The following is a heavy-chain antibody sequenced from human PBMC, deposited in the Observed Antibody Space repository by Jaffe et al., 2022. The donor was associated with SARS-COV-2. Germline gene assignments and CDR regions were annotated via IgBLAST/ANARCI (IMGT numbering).Heavy chain of an antibody. CDR2: ISSSSSYI. Sequence: EVQLVESGGGLVKPGGSLRLSCAASGFTFSSYSMNWVRQAPGKGLEWVSSISSSSSYIYYADSVKGRFTISRDNAKNSLYLQMNSLRAEDTAVYYCAKISGSLLGSHYFDYWGQGTLVTVSS. CDR1: GFTFSSYS. D-gene: IGHD1-26*01. J-gene: IGHJ4*02. V-gene: IGHV3-21*01. CDR3: AKISGSLLGSHYFDY.